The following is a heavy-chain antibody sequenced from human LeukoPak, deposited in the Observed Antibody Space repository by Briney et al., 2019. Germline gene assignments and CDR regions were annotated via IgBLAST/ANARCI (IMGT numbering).Heavy chain of an antibody. CDR1: GGTFSSYA. D-gene: IGHD2-2*01. V-gene: IGHV1-69*05. Sequence: SVKVSCKASGGTFSSYAISWVRQAPGQGLEWMGGNIPIFGTANYAQKFQGRVTITTDESTSTAYMELSSLRSEDTAVYYCARDGGYCSSTSCYDDAFDIWGQGTMVTVSS. J-gene: IGHJ3*02. CDR3: ARDGGYCSSTSCYDDAFDI. CDR2: NIPIFGTA.